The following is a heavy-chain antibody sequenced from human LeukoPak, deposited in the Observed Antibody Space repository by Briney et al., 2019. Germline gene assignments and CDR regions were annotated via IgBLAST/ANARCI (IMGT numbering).Heavy chain of an antibody. J-gene: IGHJ5*02. CDR1: GGSISSYY. CDR2: IYYSGST. CDR3: ARGLWFGELSNWFDP. V-gene: IGHV4-59*01. Sequence: SETLSLTCTVSGGSISSYYRSWIRQPPGKGLEWIGYIYYSGSTNYNPSLKSRVTISVDTSKNQFSLKLSSVTAADTAVYYCARGLWFGELSNWFDPWGQGTLVTVSS. D-gene: IGHD3-10*01.